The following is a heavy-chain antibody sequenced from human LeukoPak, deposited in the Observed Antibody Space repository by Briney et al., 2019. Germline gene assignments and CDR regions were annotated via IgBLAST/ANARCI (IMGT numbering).Heavy chain of an antibody. J-gene: IGHJ4*02. D-gene: IGHD3-9*01. CDR3: ARHRAGYHLDW. CDR1: GASINSSGYY. CDR2: HYYSGST. V-gene: IGHV4-39*01. Sequence: SETLSLTCTVSGASINSSGYYWGWIRQPPGKGLEWIGSHYYSGSTYYNPSLKSRVTISVDTSKNHFSLKLNSVTAADTAVYYCARHRAGYHLDWWGQGTLVTVS.